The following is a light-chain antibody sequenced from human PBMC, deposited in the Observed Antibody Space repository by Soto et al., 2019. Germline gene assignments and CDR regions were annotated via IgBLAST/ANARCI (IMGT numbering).Light chain of an antibody. CDR3: MQCTHLPWT. CDR2: EVS. J-gene: IGKJ1*01. V-gene: IGKV2-30*02. Sequence: DVVMTQSPLSLPVTLGQPASISCRSSQSLMHSDGNTYLNWFQQRPGQSPRRLIYEVSDRDSGVPDRFSGIASGTDFTRKISRVEAEDVGVYYCMQCTHLPWTFGQGTEVEIK. CDR1: QSLMHSDGNTY.